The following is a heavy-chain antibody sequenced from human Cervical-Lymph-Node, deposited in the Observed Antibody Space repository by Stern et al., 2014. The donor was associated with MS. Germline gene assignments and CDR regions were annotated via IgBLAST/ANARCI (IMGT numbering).Heavy chain of an antibody. D-gene: IGHD3-3*01. CDR1: GFRFSGYW. CDR3: ARDGFTKAMDV. Sequence: EVQLVESGGVLVQPGGSLRLSCAASGFRFSGYWMHWLRQPPGKGPVWLSRMNSDGSRINYADSVKGRFTISRDNAKHTLYLQMNSLRAEDSAVYYCARDGFTKAMDVWGQGTTVTVS. CDR2: MNSDGSRI. J-gene: IGHJ6*02. V-gene: IGHV3-74*01.